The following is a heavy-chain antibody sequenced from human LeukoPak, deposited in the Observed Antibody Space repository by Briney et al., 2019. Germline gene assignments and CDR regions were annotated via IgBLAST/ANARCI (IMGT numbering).Heavy chain of an antibody. CDR1: GYTFTGYY. CDR2: INPNSGGT. D-gene: IGHD2-15*01. J-gene: IGHJ4*02. CDR3: ARLSCSGGSCYPDY. V-gene: IGHV1-2*02. Sequence: ASVKVSCKASGYTFTGYYMHWVRQAPGQGLEWMGWINPNSGGTNYAQKFQGRVTMTRDTSISTAYMEPSRLRSDDTAVYYCARLSCSGGSCYPDYWGQGTLVTVSS.